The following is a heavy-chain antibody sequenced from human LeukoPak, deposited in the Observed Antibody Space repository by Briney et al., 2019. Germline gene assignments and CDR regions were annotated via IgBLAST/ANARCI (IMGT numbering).Heavy chain of an antibody. Sequence: ASVKVSCKASGYTFTSYGISWVRQAPGRGLEWMGWISGYNGDTNYAQKFQGRVTMTTDTSTSTAYMELRSLRSDDTAVYFCAREYQRAFDIWGQGTMVTVSS. V-gene: IGHV1-18*01. J-gene: IGHJ3*02. CDR2: ISGYNGDT. CDR1: GYTFTSYG. D-gene: IGHD2-2*01. CDR3: AREYQRAFDI.